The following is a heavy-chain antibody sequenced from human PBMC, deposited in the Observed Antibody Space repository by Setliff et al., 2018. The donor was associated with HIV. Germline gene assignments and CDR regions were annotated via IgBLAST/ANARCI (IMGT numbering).Heavy chain of an antibody. D-gene: IGHD3-22*01. Sequence: GGSLRLSCAASGFPFTNFWMNWVRQAPGQGREWVANIKTDGSEKYYVDSLRGRFTISRENAKNSLYLQMNGLRAEDTAVYYCAGSRGYFVQAGWGQGTLVTVSS. CDR1: GFPFTNFW. CDR3: AGSRGYFVQAG. CDR2: IKTDGSEK. J-gene: IGHJ4*02. V-gene: IGHV3-7*01.